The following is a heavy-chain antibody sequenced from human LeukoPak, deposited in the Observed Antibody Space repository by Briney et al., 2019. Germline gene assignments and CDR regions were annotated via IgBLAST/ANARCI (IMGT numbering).Heavy chain of an antibody. CDR1: GFTFSSYE. CDR2: ISSSGSTI. D-gene: IGHD5-12*01. CDR3: ARENGYGDY. V-gene: IGHV3-48*03. J-gene: IGHJ4*02. Sequence: AGGSLRLSCAASGFTFSSYEMNWVRQAPGKGLEWVSYISSSGSTIYYADSVKGRFTISRDNAKNSLYLQMNSLRAEDTAVYYCARENGYGDYWGQGTLVTVSS.